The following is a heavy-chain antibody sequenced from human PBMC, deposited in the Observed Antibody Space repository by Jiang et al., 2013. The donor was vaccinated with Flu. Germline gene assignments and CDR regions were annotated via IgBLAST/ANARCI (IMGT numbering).Heavy chain of an antibody. CDR2: IYYSGST. Sequence: ETLSLTCTDSGGSISSYYWSWIRQPPGKGLEWIGYIYYSGSTNYNPSLKSRVTISVDTSKNQFSLKLSSVTAADTAVYYCAGGSSGYQDAFDIWGQGTMVTVSS. V-gene: IGHV4-59*01. CDR3: AGGSSGYQDAFDI. J-gene: IGHJ3*02. CDR1: GGSISSYY. D-gene: IGHD3-22*01.